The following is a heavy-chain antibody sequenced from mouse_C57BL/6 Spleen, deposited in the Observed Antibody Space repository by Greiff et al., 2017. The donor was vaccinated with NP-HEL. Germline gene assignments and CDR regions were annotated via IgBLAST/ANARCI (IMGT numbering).Heavy chain of an antibody. D-gene: IGHD3-2*02. CDR3: ARDSSGYDAMDY. J-gene: IGHJ4*01. Sequence: QVQLQQPGTELKPGASVKLSCKASGYTFTSYWMHWVKQRPGQGLEWIGNINPSNGGTNYNEKFKSKATLTVDKSSSTAYMQLSSLTSEDSAVYYCARDSSGYDAMDYWGQGTSVTVSS. V-gene: IGHV1-53*01. CDR1: GYTFTSYW. CDR2: INPSNGGT.